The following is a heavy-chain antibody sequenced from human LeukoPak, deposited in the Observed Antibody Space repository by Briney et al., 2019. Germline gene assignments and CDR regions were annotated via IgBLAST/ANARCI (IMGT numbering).Heavy chain of an antibody. CDR3: ARYDSRGSASTRFDY. CDR2: IYGTGST. CDR1: GYSLGKNYY. V-gene: IGHV4-38-2*01. D-gene: IGHD3-16*01. J-gene: IGHJ4*02. Sequence: PSETLSLTCAVSGYSLGKNYYWGWIRQPPGKGLEWIGMIYGTGSTSYNPSLINRVTMSVDTSKNPFSLKLTSVPAADTAVYYCARYDSRGSASTRFDYWGQGILVTISS.